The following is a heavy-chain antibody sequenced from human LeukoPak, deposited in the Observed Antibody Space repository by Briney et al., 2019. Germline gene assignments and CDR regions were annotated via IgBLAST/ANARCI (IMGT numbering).Heavy chain of an antibody. J-gene: IGHJ4*02. D-gene: IGHD6-13*01. CDR3: ARHTGSTWSTGY. Sequence: HPGRSLRLSCAASGFTFSNYAMSWVRQAPGKGLEWVSAISGSGGSTYYADSVKGRFTISRDNSNNTLYLQISSLRAGDTAVYYCARHTGSTWSTGYWGQGTLVTVSS. V-gene: IGHV3-23*01. CDR1: GFTFSNYA. CDR2: ISGSGGST.